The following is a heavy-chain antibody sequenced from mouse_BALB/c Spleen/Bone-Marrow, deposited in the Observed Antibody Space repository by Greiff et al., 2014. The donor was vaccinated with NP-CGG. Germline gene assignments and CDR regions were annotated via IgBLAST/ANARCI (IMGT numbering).Heavy chain of an antibody. CDR1: GFTFNNYG. CDR3: SRGNCGNYVDYFDY. J-gene: IGHJ2*01. CDR2: INRNGGSS. D-gene: IGHD2-1*01. Sequence: EVKLMESGGGLVQPGGSLKVSCAASGFTFNNYGMSWVRQTPDKRLELVATINRNGGSSYYPDSVKGRFTISRDNAKNTLYLQMSSLKSEDTAIYYCSRGNCGNYVDYFDYWGQGTTLTVSS. V-gene: IGHV5-6-3*01.